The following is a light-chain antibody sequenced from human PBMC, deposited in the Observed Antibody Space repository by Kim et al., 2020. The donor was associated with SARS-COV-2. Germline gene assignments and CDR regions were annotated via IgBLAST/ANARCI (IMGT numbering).Light chain of an antibody. Sequence: GGTVTLTCGSSTGAVTSGHYPYWIQQKAGQAPRTLIYDTNNKRSWTPARFSGSLLGGKAALTLSGAQTEDEGDYYCLLDSNGAPVVFGGGTQLTVL. CDR3: LLDSNGAPVV. J-gene: IGLJ2*01. CDR2: DTN. CDR1: TGAVTSGHY. V-gene: IGLV7-46*01.